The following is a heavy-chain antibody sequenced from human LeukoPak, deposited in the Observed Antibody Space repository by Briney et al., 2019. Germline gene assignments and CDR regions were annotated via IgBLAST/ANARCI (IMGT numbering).Heavy chain of an antibody. J-gene: IGHJ6*03. CDR3: ARLSVDYDILTGLYYYMDV. D-gene: IGHD3-9*01. CDR2: MNPNSGNT. Sequence: ASVKVSCKASGYTFTSYDINWVRQATGQGLEWMGWMNPNSGNTAYAQKFQGRVTMTRNTSISTAYMELSSLRSEDTAVYYCARLSVDYDILTGLYYYMDVWGKGTTVTISS. V-gene: IGHV1-8*01. CDR1: GYTFTSYD.